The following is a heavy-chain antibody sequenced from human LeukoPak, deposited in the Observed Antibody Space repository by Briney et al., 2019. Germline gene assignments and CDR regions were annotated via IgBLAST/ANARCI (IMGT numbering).Heavy chain of an antibody. Sequence: SETLSLTCTVSGASINSYYWSWIRQRPGKGLEWMGYIYYTGTTNYNPSLNSRAIVSLDTSNNQFSLKLSSVTAADTAVYYCARRMFYSSGFDSWGQGTLVTVSS. CDR2: IYYTGTT. CDR1: GASINSYY. D-gene: IGHD6-19*01. V-gene: IGHV4-59*08. J-gene: IGHJ4*02. CDR3: ARRMFYSSGFDS.